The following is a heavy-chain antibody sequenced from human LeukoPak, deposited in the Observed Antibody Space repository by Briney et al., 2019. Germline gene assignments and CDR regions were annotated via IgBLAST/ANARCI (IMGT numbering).Heavy chain of an antibody. CDR3: ARDRLLGAAPLDWFDP. V-gene: IGHV1-69*13. CDR1: GGTFSSYA. Sequence: ASVKVSCKASGGTFSSYAISWVRQAPGQGLEWMGGIIPIFGTANYAQKFQGRVTITADESTSTAYMELSSLRSEDTAVYYCARDRLLGAAPLDWFDPWGQGTLVTVSS. CDR2: IIPIFGTA. D-gene: IGHD1-26*01. J-gene: IGHJ5*02.